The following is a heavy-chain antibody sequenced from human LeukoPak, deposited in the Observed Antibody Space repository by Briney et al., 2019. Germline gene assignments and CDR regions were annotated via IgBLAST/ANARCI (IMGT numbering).Heavy chain of an antibody. D-gene: IGHD4-17*01. CDR1: GFTFSSYE. V-gene: IGHV3-48*03. Sequence: PGGSLRLSCAASGFTFSSYEMNWVRQAPGKGLEWVSYIHSGGTVIHYADSVKGRFTISRDNAKNSLYLQMNSLRDEDTAVYYCAKRPSDYGDYVSYFDYWGQGTLVTVSS. J-gene: IGHJ4*02. CDR2: IHSGGTVI. CDR3: AKRPSDYGDYVSYFDY.